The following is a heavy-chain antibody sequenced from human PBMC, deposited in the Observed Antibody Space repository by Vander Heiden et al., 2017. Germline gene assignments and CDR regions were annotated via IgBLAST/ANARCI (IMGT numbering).Heavy chain of an antibody. CDR2: ISYDGSNK. CDR3: AKDQGAWAYFDY. V-gene: IGHV3-30*18. CDR1: GFPFSSYG. J-gene: IGHJ4*02. Sequence: QVQLVESGGGVVQPGRSLTLSCAASGFPFSSYGRHWVRQAPGKGLEWVAVISYDGSNKYYADSVKGRFTISRDNSKTTLYLQMNSLRAEDTAVYYCAKDQGAWAYFDYWGQGTLVTVSS.